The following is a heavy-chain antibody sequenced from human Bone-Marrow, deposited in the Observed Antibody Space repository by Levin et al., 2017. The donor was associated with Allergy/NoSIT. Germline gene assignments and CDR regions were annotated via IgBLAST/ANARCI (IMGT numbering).Heavy chain of an antibody. CDR2: VSSDGSST. D-gene: IGHD6-13*01. V-gene: IGHV3-64D*06. CDR3: VKEMTPAWYHFDC. CDR1: GFSFSTYA. J-gene: IGHJ4*02. Sequence: PGGSLRLSCSASGFSFSTYAMHWVRQAPGKGLEYVSGVSSDGSSTYYADSVKDRFTISRDNSKTALYLQMSSLRVEDTAVYYCVKEMTPAWYHFDCWGQGTLVTVSS.